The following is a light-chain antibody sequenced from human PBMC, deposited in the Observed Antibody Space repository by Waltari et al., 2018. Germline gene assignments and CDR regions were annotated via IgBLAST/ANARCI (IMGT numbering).Light chain of an antibody. Sequence: SYELTQPPSVSVSPGQTASITCSGDRLGDKYTCWYQQKTGQSPVLVIFQDIKRPAGIPERFSRSNSGNTATLTISGTQPMDEADYYCQAWDSSTVVFGGGTKLTVL. CDR3: QAWDSSTVV. J-gene: IGLJ3*02. V-gene: IGLV3-1*01. CDR2: QDI. CDR1: RLGDKY.